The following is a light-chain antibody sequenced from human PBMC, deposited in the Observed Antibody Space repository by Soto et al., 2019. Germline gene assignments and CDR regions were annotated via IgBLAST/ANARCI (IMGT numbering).Light chain of an antibody. V-gene: IGKV1-8*01. CDR2: AAS. Sequence: AIRMTQSPSSLSASTGDRVTITCRATQGISSYLAWYQQKPGKAPKLLIYAASTLQSGVPSRFSGSGSGTDFPLTISCLQSEDVATYYCQQYYSYRTFGQGTKVEIK. J-gene: IGKJ1*01. CDR1: QGISSY. CDR3: QQYYSYRT.